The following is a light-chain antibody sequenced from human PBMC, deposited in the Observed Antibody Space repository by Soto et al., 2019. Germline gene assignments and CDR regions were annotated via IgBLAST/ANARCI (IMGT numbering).Light chain of an antibody. CDR3: QQYSTYVYT. CDR1: ESISSW. CDR2: DAS. Sequence: DIQMTQSPSTLSASVGDRVTITCRASESISSWLAWYQQKPGKAPKVLIYDASSLESGVPSRFSGSGFRTEFTLTITILQPEDFATYYCQQYSTYVYTFGQGTKLEIK. J-gene: IGKJ2*01. V-gene: IGKV1-5*01.